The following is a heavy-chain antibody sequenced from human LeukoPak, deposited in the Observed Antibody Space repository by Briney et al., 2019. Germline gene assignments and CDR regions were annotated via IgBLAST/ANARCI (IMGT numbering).Heavy chain of an antibody. D-gene: IGHD2-21*01. CDR1: GFTFKKYW. J-gene: IGHJ6*01. CDR2: IKEDGSET. V-gene: IGHV3-7*01. CDR3: ARDCPNAYCGGDYYYG. Sequence: PGRSLRLSCAASGFTFKKYWMNWVRQVPGKGLECLADIKEDGSETYYADSVKGRFTISRDNPKNLLFLQINSLRVEDTAVYYCARDCPNAYCGGDYYYG.